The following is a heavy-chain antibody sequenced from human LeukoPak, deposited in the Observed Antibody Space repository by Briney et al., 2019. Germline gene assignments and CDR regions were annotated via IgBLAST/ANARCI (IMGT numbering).Heavy chain of an antibody. D-gene: IGHD6-19*01. V-gene: IGHV3-23*01. Sequence: GGSLRLSCAASGFTFSSYAMSWVRPAPGKGLEWVSAICGSGGSTYYADSVKGRFTISRDNSRNTLYLQMNSLRAEDTAVYYCAKDRPPYSSGRWGYFQHWGQGTLVTVSS. CDR3: AKDRPPYSSGRWGYFQH. CDR1: GFTFSSYA. CDR2: ICGSGGST. J-gene: IGHJ1*01.